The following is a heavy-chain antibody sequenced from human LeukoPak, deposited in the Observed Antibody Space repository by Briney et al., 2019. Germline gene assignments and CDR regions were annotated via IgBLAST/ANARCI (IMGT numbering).Heavy chain of an antibody. CDR1: GGSISRYY. J-gene: IGHJ4*02. CDR2: INHSGNT. CDR3: ARGLGAPYFDY. D-gene: IGHD4/OR15-4a*01. V-gene: IGHV4-34*01. Sequence: PSETLSLTCTVSGGSISRYYWSWLRQPPGKGLEWIGEINHSGNTNYNPSLKSRVTISVDTSKNQFSLKLISVTAADTAVYYCARGLGAPYFDYWGQGTLVIVSS.